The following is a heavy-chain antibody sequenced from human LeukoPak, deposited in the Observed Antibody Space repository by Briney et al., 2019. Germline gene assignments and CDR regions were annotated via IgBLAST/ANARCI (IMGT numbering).Heavy chain of an antibody. Sequence: GGPLRLSCAASGFTFSNAWMSWVRQAPGKGLEWVGRIKSKTDGGTTDYAAPVKGRFTISRDDSKNTLYLQMNSLKTEDAAVYYCTTDLGSYARIDAFGIWGQGTMVTVSS. D-gene: IGHD1-26*01. CDR3: TTDLGSYARIDAFGI. CDR1: GFTFSNAW. J-gene: IGHJ3*02. CDR2: IKSKTDGGTT. V-gene: IGHV3-15*01.